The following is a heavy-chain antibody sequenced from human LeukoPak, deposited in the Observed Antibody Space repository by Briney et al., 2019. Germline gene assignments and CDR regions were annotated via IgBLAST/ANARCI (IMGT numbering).Heavy chain of an antibody. CDR1: GGSFSGYY. D-gene: IGHD1-1*01. J-gene: IGHJ5*02. CDR3: ARERYNTSYYLFDP. CDR2: INHSGST. Sequence: SETLSLTCAVYGGSFSGYYWSWIRQPPGRGLEWIGEINHSGSTNYNPSPKSRVTISVDTSQNQFSLKLSSVTAADTAMYYCARERYNTSYYLFDPWGQGTLVTVSS. V-gene: IGHV4-34*01.